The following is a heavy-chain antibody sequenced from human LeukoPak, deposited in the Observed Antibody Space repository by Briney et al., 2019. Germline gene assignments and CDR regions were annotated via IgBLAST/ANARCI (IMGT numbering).Heavy chain of an antibody. CDR2: INSDGSDT. Sequence: GGSLRLSCAASGFIVSTNYMSWVRQAPGKGLVWVSRINSDGSDTSYADSVKGRFTISRDNAKNTLYLQMNSLRVEDTAVYHCARVDYGDYVAAVDIWGQGTMVTVFS. D-gene: IGHD4-17*01. V-gene: IGHV3-74*01. CDR3: ARVDYGDYVAAVDI. J-gene: IGHJ3*02. CDR1: GFIVSTNY.